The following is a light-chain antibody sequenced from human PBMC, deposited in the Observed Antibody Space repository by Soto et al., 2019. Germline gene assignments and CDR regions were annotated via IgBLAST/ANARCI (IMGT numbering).Light chain of an antibody. V-gene: IGKV3-15*01. J-gene: IGKJ1*01. CDR2: DAS. Sequence: MVLSLSAGTLSVSPWESATFFRRASQSISSNLAWFQQKPGQAPRLLIYDASTMATGFPARFSGSGSGTDSTLTISCLQSEDFATYYCQQYYSYPQTFGQGTKVDIK. CDR3: QQYYSYPQT. CDR1: QSISSN.